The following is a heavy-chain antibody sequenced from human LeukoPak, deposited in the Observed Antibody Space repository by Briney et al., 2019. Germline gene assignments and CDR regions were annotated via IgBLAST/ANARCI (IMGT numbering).Heavy chain of an antibody. V-gene: IGHV3-23*01. Sequence: GGSLRLSCAASGFTFSNFHMTWVRQSPGKGLEWVSPISDSGGNTWYADSVKGRFTISRDNSKNTVYLQMNSLRAEDTAVYYCAKELRSISATTGFDYWGQGTLVTVSS. CDR2: ISDSGGNT. D-gene: IGHD1-20*01. CDR1: GFTFSNFH. CDR3: AKELRSISATTGFDY. J-gene: IGHJ4*02.